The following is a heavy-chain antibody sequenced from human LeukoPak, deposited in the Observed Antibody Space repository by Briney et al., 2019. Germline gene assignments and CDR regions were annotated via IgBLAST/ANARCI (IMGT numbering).Heavy chain of an antibody. Sequence: SETLSLTCTVSGGSISSYYWSWIRQPPGKGLEWIGYIYYSGSTNYNPSLKSRVTISVDTSKNQFSLKLSSVTAADTAVYYCARATGSFYPFDYWGQGTLVTVSS. D-gene: IGHD1-26*01. CDR2: IYYSGST. CDR1: GGSISSYY. V-gene: IGHV4-59*01. CDR3: ARATGSFYPFDY. J-gene: IGHJ4*02.